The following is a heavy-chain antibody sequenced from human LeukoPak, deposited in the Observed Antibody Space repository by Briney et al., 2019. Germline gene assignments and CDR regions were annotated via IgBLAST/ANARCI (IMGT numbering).Heavy chain of an antibody. D-gene: IGHD3-16*02. J-gene: IGHJ4*02. CDR2: IIPIFGTA. Sequence: SVKVSCKASGGTFSSYAISWVRQAPGQGLEWMGGIIPIFGTANYAQKFQSRVTITADKSTSTAYMELSSLRSEDTAVYYCAKSRELSLYYFDYWGQGTLVTVSS. CDR1: GGTFSSYA. CDR3: AKSRELSLYYFDY. V-gene: IGHV1-69*06.